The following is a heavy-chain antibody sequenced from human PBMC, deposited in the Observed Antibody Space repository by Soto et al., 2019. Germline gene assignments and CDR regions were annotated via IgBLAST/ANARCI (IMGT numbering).Heavy chain of an antibody. J-gene: IGHJ4*02. Sequence: GGSLRLSCAASGFTFTDFSFHWVRQGPGKGLEWVAVITYDGTNIHYADSVRGRFTISRDNSKDTLYLQMNSLRPEDTAVYYCAKDSPSDYDFWSGPSFDYWGQGVLVTVSS. V-gene: IGHV3-30-3*01. CDR2: ITYDGTNI. D-gene: IGHD3-3*01. CDR3: AKDSPSDYDFWSGPSFDY. CDR1: GFTFTDFS.